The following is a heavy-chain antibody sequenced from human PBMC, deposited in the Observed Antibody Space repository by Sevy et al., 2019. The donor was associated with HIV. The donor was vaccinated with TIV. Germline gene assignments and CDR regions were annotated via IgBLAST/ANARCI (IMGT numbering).Heavy chain of an antibody. J-gene: IGHJ4*02. CDR2: IRTKPYGGTA. CDR3: TRNYLLITFWGLIVPGGGHS. Sequence: GGSLRLSCTTSGFTFGDYGVSWFRQAPGKGLEWVGFIRTKPYGGTAQYAASVKGRFTISRDDSKSIAYLQMNSLKSEVTAVYYCTRNYLLITFWGLIVPGGGHSWGQGTLVTVSS. D-gene: IGHD3-16*02. V-gene: IGHV3-49*03. CDR1: GFTFGDYG.